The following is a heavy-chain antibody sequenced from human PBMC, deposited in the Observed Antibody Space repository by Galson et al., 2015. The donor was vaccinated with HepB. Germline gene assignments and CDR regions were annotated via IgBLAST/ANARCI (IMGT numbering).Heavy chain of an antibody. V-gene: IGHV3-23*01. Sequence: SLRLSCAASGFTFSNYAMSWVRQAPGRGLEWVSTISGTLGVKSYADSVKGRFTISRDSSKNTLFLQMNTLGVEDSAIYYCAKDRVAREVRKWLQPERRYFFDSWGQGTLVAVSS. CDR3: AKDRVAREVRKWLQPERRYFFDS. J-gene: IGHJ4*02. CDR2: ISGTLGVK. D-gene: IGHD5-12*01. CDR1: GFTFSNYA.